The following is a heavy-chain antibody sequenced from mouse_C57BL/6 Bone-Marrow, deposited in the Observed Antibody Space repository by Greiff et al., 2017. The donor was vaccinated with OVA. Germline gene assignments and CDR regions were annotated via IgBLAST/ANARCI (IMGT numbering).Heavy chain of an antibody. V-gene: IGHV6-3*01. CDR2: IRLKSDNYAT. D-gene: IGHD4-1*01. Sequence: EVKLVESGGGLVQPGGSMKLSCVASGFTFSNYWMNWVRQSPEKGLEWVAQIRLKSDNYATHYAESVKGRFTISRDDSKSSVYLQMNNLRAEDTGIYYCTEDSGTHYAMDYWGQGTSVTVSS. CDR1: GFTFSNYW. J-gene: IGHJ4*01. CDR3: TEDSGTHYAMDY.